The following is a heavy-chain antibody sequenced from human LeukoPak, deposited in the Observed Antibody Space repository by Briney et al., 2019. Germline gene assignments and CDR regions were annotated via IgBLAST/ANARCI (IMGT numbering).Heavy chain of an antibody. CDR1: GGSISSSSYY. CDR3: ARGPSSGDSSSWFYYYYYGMDV. Sequence: SETLSLTCTVSGGSISSSSYYWGWIRQPPGKGLEWIGSIYYSGSTYYNPSLKSRVTISVDTSKNQFSLKLSSVTAADTAVYYCARGPSSGDSSSWFYYYYYGMDVWGQGTTVTVSS. V-gene: IGHV4-39*07. CDR2: IYYSGST. J-gene: IGHJ6*02. D-gene: IGHD6-13*01.